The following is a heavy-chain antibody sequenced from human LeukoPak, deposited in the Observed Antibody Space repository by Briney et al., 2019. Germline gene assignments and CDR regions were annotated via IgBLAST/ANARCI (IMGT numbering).Heavy chain of an antibody. J-gene: IGHJ4*02. CDR3: ARSALGFCSGGSCTEFDY. CDR2: NSPYKGNI. V-gene: IGHV1-18*01. Sequence: ASVKVSCKASGYTFTSFGVNWVRRAPGQGLEWMGWNSPYKGNINYAQKLQGRVTMTTDTSTSTAYMELRSLRSDDTAAYYCARSALGFCSGGSCTEFDYWGQGTLVTVSS. D-gene: IGHD2-15*01. CDR1: GYTFTSFG.